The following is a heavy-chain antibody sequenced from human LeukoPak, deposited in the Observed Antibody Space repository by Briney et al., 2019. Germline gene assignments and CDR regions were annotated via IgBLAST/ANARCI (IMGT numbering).Heavy chain of an antibody. V-gene: IGHV1-8*03. CDR1: GYTFTSYD. D-gene: IGHD5-12*01. J-gene: IGHJ4*02. CDR3: ASYSGYAQ. CDR2: MNPNSGNT. Sequence: ASVKVFCKASGYTFTSYDVNWVRQATGQGLEWMGWMNPNSGNTGYAQKFQGRVTISRNTSITTAYMEPSGLTSEDTAVYYCASYSGYAQWGQGTLVTVSS.